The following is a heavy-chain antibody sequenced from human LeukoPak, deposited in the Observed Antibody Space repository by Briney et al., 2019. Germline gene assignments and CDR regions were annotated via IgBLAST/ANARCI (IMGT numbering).Heavy chain of an antibody. CDR3: ARDRPYYDTGGAFDI. V-gene: IGHV3-48*01. CDR1: GFTFSSYA. CDR2: ISSSSSTI. D-gene: IGHD3-9*01. J-gene: IGHJ3*02. Sequence: GGSLRLSWAASGFTFSSYAMSWVRQAPGKGLEWVSAISSSSSTIYYADSVKGRFTISRDNAKNSLYLQMNSLRAEDTAVYYCARDRPYYDTGGAFDIWGQGTMVTVSS.